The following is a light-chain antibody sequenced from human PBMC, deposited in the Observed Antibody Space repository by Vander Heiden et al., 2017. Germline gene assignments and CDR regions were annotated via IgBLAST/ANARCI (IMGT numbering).Light chain of an antibody. CDR3: SSYAGSNNVV. CDR1: SSDVGGYNN. CDR2: EVS. J-gene: IGLJ2*01. V-gene: IGLV2-8*01. Sequence: QSALTQPPSASGSPGQSVTISCTGTSSDVGGYNNVSWYQQHPGKAHKLMIYEVSKRPSGVPDRFSGSKSGNTASLTVSGLQAEDEADYYCSSYAGSNNVVFGGGTKLTVL.